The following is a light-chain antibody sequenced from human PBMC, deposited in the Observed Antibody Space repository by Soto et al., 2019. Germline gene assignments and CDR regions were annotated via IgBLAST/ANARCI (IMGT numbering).Light chain of an antibody. CDR3: AAWDDSLNARGV. Sequence: QSVLTQPPSASGTPGQRVTISCSGSRSNIGNNAVSWYQQLPGTAPKLLIYNNNQRPSGVPDRFSGYKSGTSASLAISGLRSEDEADYYCAAWDDSLNARGVFGGGTELTVL. V-gene: IGLV1-44*01. CDR1: RSNIGNNA. CDR2: NNN. J-gene: IGLJ3*02.